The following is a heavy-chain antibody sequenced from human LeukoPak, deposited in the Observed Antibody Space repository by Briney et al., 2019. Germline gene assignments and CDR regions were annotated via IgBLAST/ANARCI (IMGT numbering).Heavy chain of an antibody. CDR1: GXTFSRYG. Sequence: GGSLRLSCAASGXTFSRYGMHWVRQAPGKGLEWVAVISYDGSNTYYADSVKGRFTISRDNSKNTLYLQMNSLRAGDTAVYYCARTLMEQVVRGGFDYWGQGTQVTVSS. V-gene: IGHV3-30*03. D-gene: IGHD3-10*01. CDR2: ISYDGSNT. CDR3: ARTLMEQVVRGGFDY. J-gene: IGHJ4*02.